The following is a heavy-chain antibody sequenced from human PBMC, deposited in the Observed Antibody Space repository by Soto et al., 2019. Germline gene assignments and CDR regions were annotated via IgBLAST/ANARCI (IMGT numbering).Heavy chain of an antibody. CDR3: ARDFTYYYDSSGYYYFDY. Sequence: ASVKVSCKASGYTFTGYYMHWVRQAPGQGLEWMGWINPNSGGTNYAQKFQGWVTMTRDTSISTAYMELRSLRSDDTAVYYCARDFTYYYDSSGYYYFDYRGQGTLVTVSS. CDR2: INPNSGGT. J-gene: IGHJ4*02. D-gene: IGHD3-22*01. CDR1: GYTFTGYY. V-gene: IGHV1-2*04.